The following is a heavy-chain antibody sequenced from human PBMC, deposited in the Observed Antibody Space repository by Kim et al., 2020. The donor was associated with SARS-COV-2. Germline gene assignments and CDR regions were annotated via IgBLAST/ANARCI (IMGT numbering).Heavy chain of an antibody. D-gene: IGHD6-19*01. CDR3: TTGAPYSSGWYSQAPWN. J-gene: IGHJ4*02. V-gene: IGHV3-15*01. Sequence: VKGRFTISRDDSKNTLYLQMNSLKTEDTAVYYCTTGAPYSSGWYSQAPWNWGQGTLVTVSS.